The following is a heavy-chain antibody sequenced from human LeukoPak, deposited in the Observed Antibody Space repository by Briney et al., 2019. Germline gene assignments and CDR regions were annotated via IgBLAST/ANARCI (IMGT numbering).Heavy chain of an antibody. V-gene: IGHV1-69*13. CDR3: ARVAEDCSSTSCYAGVDY. CDR2: IIPIFGTA. CDR1: GGTFSSYA. J-gene: IGHJ4*02. D-gene: IGHD2-2*01. Sequence: ASVKVSCKASGGTFSSYAISWVRQAPGQGLEWMGGIIPIFGTANYAQKFQGRVTITADGSTSTAYMELRSLRSDDTAVYYCARVAEDCSSTSCYAGVDYWGQGTLVTVSS.